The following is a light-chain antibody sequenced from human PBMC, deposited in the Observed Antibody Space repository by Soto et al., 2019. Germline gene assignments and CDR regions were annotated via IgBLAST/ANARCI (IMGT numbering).Light chain of an antibody. J-gene: IGLJ1*01. V-gene: IGLV2-11*01. Sequence: QSALTQPRSVSGSPGQSVTISCTGTSSDVGGYHYVSWYQQHPGKAPKLMIYDVSKRPSGVPDRFSGSKSGNTASLTISGLQAEDEADYYCCSYAGSYKGYVFGTVTKVTVL. CDR1: SSDVGGYHY. CDR2: DVS. CDR3: CSYAGSYKGYV.